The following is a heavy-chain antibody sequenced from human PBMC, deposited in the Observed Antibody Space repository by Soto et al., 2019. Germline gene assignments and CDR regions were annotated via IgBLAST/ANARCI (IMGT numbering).Heavy chain of an antibody. CDR2: TYSSGST. Sequence: QVQLQESGAGLVKPSETLSLTCTVSGGSIDNYYWSWIRQPPGGGLEGIGFTYSSGSTNYNPSVKSRVTISAETSRNQVSLKLTSVTTADTAVYYCARGGTGGRTTVTTYAVWGQGTLVTVSS. V-gene: IGHV4-59*01. CDR3: ARGGTGGRTTVTTYAV. D-gene: IGHD4-17*01. J-gene: IGHJ4*02. CDR1: GGSIDNYY.